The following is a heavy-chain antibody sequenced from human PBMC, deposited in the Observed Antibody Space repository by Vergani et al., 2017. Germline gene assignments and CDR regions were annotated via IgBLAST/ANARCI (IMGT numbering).Heavy chain of an antibody. J-gene: IGHJ5*02. CDR2: IYTSGST. V-gene: IGHV4-4*07. D-gene: IGHD6-6*01. CDR1: GGSISSYY. Sequence: QVQLQESGPGLVKPSETLSLTCTVSGGSISSYYWSWIRQPAGKGLEWIGRIYTSGSTNYNPPLKSRVTMSVDTSKNQFSLKLSSVTAADTAVYYCARDHSSSDRGWFDPWGQGTLVTVSS. CDR3: ARDHSSSDRGWFDP.